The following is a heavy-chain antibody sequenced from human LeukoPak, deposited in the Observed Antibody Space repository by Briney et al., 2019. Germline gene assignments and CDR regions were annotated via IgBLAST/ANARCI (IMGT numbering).Heavy chain of an antibody. J-gene: IGHJ5*02. CDR3: ARYRGKTTVSSLDWFDP. V-gene: IGHV4-59*01. D-gene: IGHD4-11*01. CDR2: IYYSGST. CDR1: GGSISSYY. Sequence: PSETLSLTCTVSGGSISSYYWSWIRQPPGKGLEWIGYIYYSGSTKYNPSLKSRVTISVDTSKNQFSLRLSPVTAADTAVYYCARYRGKTTVSSLDWFDPWGQGTLVTVSS.